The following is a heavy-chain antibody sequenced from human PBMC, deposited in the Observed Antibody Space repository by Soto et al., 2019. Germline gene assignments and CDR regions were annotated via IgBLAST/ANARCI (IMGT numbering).Heavy chain of an antibody. CDR1: DDSLSSISYY. CDR2: IYYSGSA. J-gene: IGHJ4*02. Sequence: TSETLSLTCTVSDDSLSSISYYWGWVRQPPGKRMERIGSIYYSGSAYYNPSFICLVTISVDMSKKQFSLMLSSVTAADTAVFYCATRTPAFYFYNSGFVGVDYFDKWGQGTLVTVSS. V-gene: IGHV4-39*01. D-gene: IGHD3-22*01. CDR3: ATRTPAFYFYNSGFVGVDYFDK.